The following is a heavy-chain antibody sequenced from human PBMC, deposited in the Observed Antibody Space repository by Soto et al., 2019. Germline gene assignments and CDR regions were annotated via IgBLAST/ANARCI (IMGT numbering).Heavy chain of an antibody. CDR3: ARGAIAAAGRPYYYYGMDV. CDR2: IKQDGSEK. D-gene: IGHD6-13*01. V-gene: IGHV3-7*01. Sequence: GGSLRLSCAASGFTFSSYWMSWVHQAPGKGLEWVANIKQDGSEKYYVDSVKGRFTISRDNAKNSLYLQMNSLRAEDTAVYYCARGAIAAAGRPYYYYGMDVWGQGTTVTVSS. J-gene: IGHJ6*02. CDR1: GFTFSSYW.